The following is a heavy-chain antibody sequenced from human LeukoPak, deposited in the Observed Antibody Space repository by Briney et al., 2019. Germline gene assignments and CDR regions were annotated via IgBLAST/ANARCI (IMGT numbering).Heavy chain of an antibody. CDR1: GDSISSSSYY. CDR2: VYHSGSA. CDR3: AREGNYYGSGSYHWFDP. V-gene: IGHV4-39*07. J-gene: IGHJ5*02. Sequence: SETLSLTCTVSGDSISSSSYYWGWIRQPPGKGLEWIGSVYHSGSASYNPSLKSRVTISVDTSKNQFSLELNSATAADTAVYYCAREGNYYGSGSYHWFDPWGQGTLVTVSS. D-gene: IGHD3-10*01.